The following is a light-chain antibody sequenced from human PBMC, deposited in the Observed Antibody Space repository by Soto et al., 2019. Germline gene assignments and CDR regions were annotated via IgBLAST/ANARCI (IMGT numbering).Light chain of an antibody. J-gene: IGKJ3*01. CDR3: QQRSNWPPLFT. V-gene: IGKV2-30*01. CDR2: KVS. Sequence: DAVLTQSPLSLPVTLGQPASISCRSSQSLVDNDGNTYLNWFQQRPGQSPRRLIYKVSNRDSGVLDRFSGSGSGTDFTLTISSLEPEDFAVYYCQQRSNWPPLFTFGPGTKVDIK. CDR1: QSLVDNDGNTY.